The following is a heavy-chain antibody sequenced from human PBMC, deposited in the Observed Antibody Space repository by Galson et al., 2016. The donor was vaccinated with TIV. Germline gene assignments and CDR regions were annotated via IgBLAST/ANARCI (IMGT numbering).Heavy chain of an antibody. J-gene: IGHJ6*02. V-gene: IGHV3-15*01. D-gene: IGHD3-10*01. CDR1: GFTFSNAR. CDR2: SRSNTDGGTT. CDR3: ATEYYLASGTDPLVGYKGMDV. Sequence: SLRLSCAASGFTFSNARMNWVRQAPGKGPEWVGRSRSNTDGGTTEYAAPVKGRFIVSRDDSRNTLFLDMNSLKTDDTAPYFCATEYYLASGTDPLVGYKGMDVWGQGTTVTVSS.